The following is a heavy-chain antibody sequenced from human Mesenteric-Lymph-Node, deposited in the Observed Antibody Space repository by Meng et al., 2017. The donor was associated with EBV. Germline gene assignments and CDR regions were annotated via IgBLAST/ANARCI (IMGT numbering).Heavy chain of an antibody. CDR1: GYTLTTHG. Sequence: VQLGGAEKRPGASVMGSCKASGYTLTTHGISWVRQAPGQGLEWMGWISPYNDNTNSAQKFQGRVTMTIDTSTRTAYLELRSLRADDTAMYYCARSFAAAAKFDYWGQGTLVTVSS. J-gene: IGHJ4*02. CDR3: ARSFAAAAKFDY. CDR2: ISPYNDNT. D-gene: IGHD6-13*01. V-gene: IGHV1-18*01.